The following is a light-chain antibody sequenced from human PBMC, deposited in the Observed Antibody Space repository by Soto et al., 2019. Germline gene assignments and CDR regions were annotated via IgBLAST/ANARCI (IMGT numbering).Light chain of an antibody. CDR2: GAS. CDR1: KTITTY. J-gene: IGKJ1*01. Sequence: DIQMTQSPSSLSASVGDRVTITCRASKTITTYLNWYQQKPGQAPKLLIYGASSLQSGVPSRFTGSGSVTDFTLIISSLQPEDFATYHCQQSHSTPWTFGQGTKVEIK. CDR3: QQSHSTPWT. V-gene: IGKV1-39*01.